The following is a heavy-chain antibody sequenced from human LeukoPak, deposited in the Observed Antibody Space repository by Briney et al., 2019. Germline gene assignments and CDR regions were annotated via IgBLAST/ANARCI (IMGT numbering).Heavy chain of an antibody. J-gene: IGHJ4*02. V-gene: IGHV3-30*02. Sequence: GGSLRLSCAASGFTFSSYGMHWVRQAPSKGLEWVAFIRYDGSNKYYADSVKGRFTISRDNSKNTLYLQMNSLRAEDTAVYYCARDPSGYYYDSSGYPYYFDYWGQGTLVTVSS. CDR1: GFTFSSYG. CDR3: ARDPSGYYYDSSGYPYYFDY. CDR2: IRYDGSNK. D-gene: IGHD3-22*01.